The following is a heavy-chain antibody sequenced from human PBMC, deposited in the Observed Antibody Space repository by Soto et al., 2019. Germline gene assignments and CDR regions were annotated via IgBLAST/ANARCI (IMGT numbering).Heavy chain of an antibody. V-gene: IGHV3-30-3*01. J-gene: IGHJ6*02. Sequence: QVQLVESGGGVVQPGRSLRLSCAASGFTFSNNAMDWVRQAPGKGLEWVAVISYDGSNKHIAESVKGRFTISRDNSKNTLFLQMNSLRAEDTAVYYCARGTTTSAFSAMDVWGQGTTVTVSS. CDR2: ISYDGSNK. CDR3: ARGTTTSAFSAMDV. CDR1: GFTFSNNA. D-gene: IGHD1-1*01.